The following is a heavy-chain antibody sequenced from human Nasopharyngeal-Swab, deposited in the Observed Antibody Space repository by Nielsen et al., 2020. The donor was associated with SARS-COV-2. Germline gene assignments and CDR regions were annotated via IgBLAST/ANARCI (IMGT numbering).Heavy chain of an antibody. V-gene: IGHV3-21*01. D-gene: IGHD3-9*01. J-gene: IGHJ6*02. CDR1: GFTFSTYS. CDR2: ISSSSSYI. CDR3: ARGCVLIGPSCYYYGMDV. Sequence: GESLKISCAASGFTFSTYSMNWVRQAPGKGLEWVSSISSSSSYIYYADSLKGRFTISRDNAKNSLYLQMNSLRAEDTAVYYCARGCVLIGPSCYYYGMDVWGQGTTVTVSS.